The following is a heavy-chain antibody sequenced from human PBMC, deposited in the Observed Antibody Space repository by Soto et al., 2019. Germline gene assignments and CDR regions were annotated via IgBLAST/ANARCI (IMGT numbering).Heavy chain of an antibody. V-gene: IGHV3-21*01. J-gene: IGHJ6*02. Sequence: GGSLRLSCAASGFTFSSYSMNWVRQAPGKGLEWVSSISSSSSYIYYADSVKGRFTISRDNAKNSLYLQMNSLRAEDTAVYYCARDRASSGWDEAPKHGMDVWGQGTTVTVSS. CDR1: GFTFSSYS. CDR2: ISSSSSYI. CDR3: ARDRASSGWDEAPKHGMDV. D-gene: IGHD6-19*01.